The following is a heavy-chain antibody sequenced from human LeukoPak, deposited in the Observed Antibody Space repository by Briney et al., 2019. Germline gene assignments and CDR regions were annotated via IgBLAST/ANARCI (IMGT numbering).Heavy chain of an antibody. J-gene: IGHJ4*02. CDR1: GYTFTSYD. CDR2: MNPSSGNT. D-gene: IGHD6-13*01. V-gene: IGHV1-8*01. CDR3: ARIAAAGTPHFDY. Sequence: ASVKVSCKASGYTFTSYDINWVRQATGQGLEWMGWMNPSSGNTGYAQKFQGRVTITADESTSAAYMELSSLRSEDTAVYYRARIAAAGTPHFDYWGQGTLVTVSS.